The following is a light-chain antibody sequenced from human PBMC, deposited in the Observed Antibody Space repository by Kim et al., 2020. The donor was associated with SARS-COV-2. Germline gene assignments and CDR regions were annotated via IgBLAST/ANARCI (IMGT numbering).Light chain of an antibody. V-gene: IGLV1-47*01. CDR2: RDN. CDR1: SSNIGGNY. CDR3: AAWDDSLSLWV. J-gene: IGLJ3*02. Sequence: GQGVTISCSGSSSNIGGNYVYWNLQLPGTAPKLLMNRDNQRPSGVPGRFSGSKSGTSASLAISALRSEDEADYYCAAWDDSLSLWVFGGGTQLTVL.